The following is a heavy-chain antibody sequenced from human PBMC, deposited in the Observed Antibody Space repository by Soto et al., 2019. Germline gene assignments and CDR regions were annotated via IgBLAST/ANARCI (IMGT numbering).Heavy chain of an antibody. J-gene: IGHJ5*02. CDR1: GFTFSSYG. V-gene: IGHV3-33*01. Sequence: QAQLVESRGGVVQPGRSLRLSCAASGFTFSSYGMHWVRQAPGKGLEWVAVIWYDGSNKYYADSVKGRFTISRDNPKNTVYLEMNSLRAEDTAVYYCARDPADHVFCFDPWGQGTLVNVSS. CDR3: ARDPADHVFCFDP. CDR2: IWYDGSNK. D-gene: IGHD3-10*01.